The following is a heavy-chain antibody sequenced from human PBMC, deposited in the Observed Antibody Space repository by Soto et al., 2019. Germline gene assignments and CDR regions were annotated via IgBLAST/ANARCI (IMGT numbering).Heavy chain of an antibody. V-gene: IGHV3-33*01. CDR2: IWYDGSNK. CDR1: GFTFSSYG. Sequence: QVQLVESGGGVVQPGRSLRLSCAASGFTFSSYGMHWVRQAPGKGLEWVAVIWYDGSNKYYADSVKGRFTISRDNSKNTLYLQMNSLRAEDTAVYYCARIGTIFGVASFMDVWGQVTTVTVSS. J-gene: IGHJ6*02. D-gene: IGHD3-3*01. CDR3: ARIGTIFGVASFMDV.